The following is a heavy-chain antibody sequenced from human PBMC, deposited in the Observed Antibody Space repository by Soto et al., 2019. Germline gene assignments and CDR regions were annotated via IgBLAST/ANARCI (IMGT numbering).Heavy chain of an antibody. Sequence: ASVKVSCKASGYTFTSYYMHWVRQAPGQGLEWMGIINPSGGSTSYAQKFQGRVTMTRDTSTSTVYMELSSLRSEDTAVYYCARDRVGIVARPLSLDYWGQGTLVTVSS. V-gene: IGHV1-46*03. J-gene: IGHJ4*02. CDR3: ARDRVGIVARPLSLDY. CDR1: GYTFTSYY. D-gene: IGHD6-6*01. CDR2: INPSGGST.